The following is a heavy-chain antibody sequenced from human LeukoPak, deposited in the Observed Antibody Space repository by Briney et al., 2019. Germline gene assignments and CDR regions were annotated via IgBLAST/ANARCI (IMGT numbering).Heavy chain of an antibody. CDR2: ISGSGGST. D-gene: IGHD1-26*01. Sequence: GGSLRLSCVASGFTFSGSAMSWVRLAPGKGLEWVSAISGSGGSTYYADSVKGRFTISRDNSKNTLYLQMNSLRAEDTAVYYCAKGAYSGSYTNTDYWGQGTLVTVSS. J-gene: IGHJ4*02. CDR1: GFTFSGSA. V-gene: IGHV3-23*01. CDR3: AKGAYSGSYTNTDY.